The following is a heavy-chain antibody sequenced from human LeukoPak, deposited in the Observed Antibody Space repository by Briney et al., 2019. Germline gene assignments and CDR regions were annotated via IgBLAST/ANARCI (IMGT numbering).Heavy chain of an antibody. V-gene: IGHV3-48*01. D-gene: IGHD2-2*01. CDR1: GFTFSSYS. Sequence: GGSLRLSCAASGFTFSSYSMNWVRQGPGKGLEWVSYISSSSSTIYYAASVKGRFTISRDNAKNSLYLQMNSLRAEDTAVYYCAGELVVPAASHFDYWGQGTLVTVSS. CDR3: AGELVVPAASHFDY. J-gene: IGHJ4*02. CDR2: ISSSSSTI.